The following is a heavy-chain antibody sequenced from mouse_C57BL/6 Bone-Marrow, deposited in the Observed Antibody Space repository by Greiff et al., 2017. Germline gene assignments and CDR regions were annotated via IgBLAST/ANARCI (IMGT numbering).Heavy chain of an antibody. CDR1: GYTFTDYN. CDR2: INPNNCGT. J-gene: IGHJ3*01. V-gene: IGHV1-18*01. CDR3: APYGSSFPFAY. Sequence: EVQLQQSGPELVKPGASVKIPCKASGYTFTDYNMDWVKQSHGKSLEWIGDINPNNCGTIYNQKFKGKATLTVDKSSSTAYMELRSLTSEDTAVYYCAPYGSSFPFAYWGQGTLVTVSA. D-gene: IGHD1-1*01.